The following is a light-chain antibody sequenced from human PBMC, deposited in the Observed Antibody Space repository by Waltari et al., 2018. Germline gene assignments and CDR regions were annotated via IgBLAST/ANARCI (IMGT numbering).Light chain of an antibody. Sequence: QSALTQPASVSASPGQSITISCTGTSGDIGGSDFVSWYQHNPGRAPKVLIFDVNHRPSGISDRFSGSKSGNTASLTISGLQAEDDADYYCSSPSTNNVVVFGGGTKVTVL. CDR1: SGDIGGSDF. CDR2: DVN. CDR3: SSPSTNNVVV. J-gene: IGLJ2*01. V-gene: IGLV2-14*01.